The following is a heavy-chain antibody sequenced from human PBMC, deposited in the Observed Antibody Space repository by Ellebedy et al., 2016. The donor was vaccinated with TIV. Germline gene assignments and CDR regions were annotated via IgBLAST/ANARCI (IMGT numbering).Heavy chain of an antibody. V-gene: IGHV3-33*08. CDR1: GFTFSSYG. CDR3: ARDRWFGELLSPFDY. CDR2: IWYDGSNK. J-gene: IGHJ4*02. Sequence: GESLKISCAASGFTFSSYGMHWVRQAPGKGLEWVAVIWYDGSNKYYADSVKGRFTISRDNSKNTLYLQMNSLRAEDTAVYYCARDRWFGELLSPFDYWGQGTLVTVSS. D-gene: IGHD3-10*01.